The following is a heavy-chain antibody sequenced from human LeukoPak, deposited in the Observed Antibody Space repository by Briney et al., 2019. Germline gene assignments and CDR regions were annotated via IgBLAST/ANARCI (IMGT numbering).Heavy chain of an antibody. V-gene: IGHV3-66*03. J-gene: IGHJ5*02. CDR3: AKDIRSSRNWFDP. D-gene: IGHD2-2*01. CDR1: GFTVSSNY. Sequence: GGSLRLSCAASGFTVSSNYMSWVRQAPGKGLEWVSVIYSCGSTYYADSVKGRFTISRDNSKNTLYLQMNNLRAEDTAVYYCAKDIRSSRNWFDPWGQGTLVTVSS. CDR2: IYSCGST.